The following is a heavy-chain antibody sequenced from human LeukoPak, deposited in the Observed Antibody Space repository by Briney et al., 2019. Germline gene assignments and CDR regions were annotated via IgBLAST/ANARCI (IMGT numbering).Heavy chain of an antibody. D-gene: IGHD1-26*01. CDR1: GGSFSGYY. Sequence: SETLSLTCAVYGGSFSGYYWSWVRQPPGKGLEWIGEINHSGSTNYNPSLKSRVTISVDTSKNQFSLKLSSVTAADTAVYYCARRRRIVGATPGAFDIWGQGTMVTVSS. J-gene: IGHJ3*02. CDR2: INHSGST. V-gene: IGHV4-34*01. CDR3: ARRRRIVGATPGAFDI.